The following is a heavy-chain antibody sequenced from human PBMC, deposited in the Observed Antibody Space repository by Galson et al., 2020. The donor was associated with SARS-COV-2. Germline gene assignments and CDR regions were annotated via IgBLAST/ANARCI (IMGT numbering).Heavy chain of an antibody. V-gene: IGHV4-39*07. J-gene: IGHJ3*02. D-gene: IGHD6-13*01. Sequence: SETLSLTCSVFGGSLSSTSNYWGWIRQPPGKGLEWIGSIYYSGNTYYNPSLKSRVTISVDTSNNQFSLKLTSVTAADAAMYYCARHQYTGSWGYAFDIWGRGTLVSVSS. CDR2: IYYSGNT. CDR1: GGSLSSTSNY. CDR3: ARHQYTGSWGYAFDI.